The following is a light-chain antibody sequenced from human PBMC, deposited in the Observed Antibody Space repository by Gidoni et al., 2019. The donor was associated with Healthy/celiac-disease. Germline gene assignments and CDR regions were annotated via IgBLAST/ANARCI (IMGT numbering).Light chain of an antibody. Sequence: SYELHQPPSVSVSPGQTASITCSGAKLGDKYACWYQQKPGQSPVLVIYQDSKPPSGIPERFSGSNTGNTATLTISGTQAMDEADYYCQAWDSSTVVFGGGTKLTVL. CDR1: KLGDKY. CDR2: QDS. V-gene: IGLV3-1*01. J-gene: IGLJ2*01. CDR3: QAWDSSTVV.